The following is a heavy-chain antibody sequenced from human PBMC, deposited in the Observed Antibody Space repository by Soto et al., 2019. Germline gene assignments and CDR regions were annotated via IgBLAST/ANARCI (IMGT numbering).Heavy chain of an antibody. D-gene: IGHD3-22*01. Sequence: EVQLVESGGGLVQPGGSLRLSCAASGFTFSSYEMNWVRRAPGKGREWVSYISSSGSTIYYADSVKGRFTISRDNAKNSLYLQMNSLRAEDTAVYYCAILEDYYDSSGPDYWGQGTLVTVSS. CDR2: ISSSGSTI. CDR1: GFTFSSYE. J-gene: IGHJ4*02. V-gene: IGHV3-48*03. CDR3: AILEDYYDSSGPDY.